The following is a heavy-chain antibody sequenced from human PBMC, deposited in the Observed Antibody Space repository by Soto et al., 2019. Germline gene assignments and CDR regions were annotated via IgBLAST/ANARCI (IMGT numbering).Heavy chain of an antibody. CDR3: ARSGNEYSSSSGWFDP. D-gene: IGHD6-6*01. CDR1: GYSFTSYW. V-gene: IGHV5-51*01. CDR2: IYPGDSDT. J-gene: IGHJ5*02. Sequence: GESLNISCKGSGYSFTSYWIGWVRQMPGKGLEWMGIIYPGDSDTRYSPSFQGQVTISADKSISTAYLQWSSLKASDTAMYYCARSGNEYSSSSGWFDPWGQGTLVSVSS.